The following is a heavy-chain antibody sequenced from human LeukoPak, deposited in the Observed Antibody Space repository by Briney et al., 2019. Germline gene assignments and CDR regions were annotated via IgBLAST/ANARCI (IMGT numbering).Heavy chain of an antibody. CDR3: ARGLELGYCSGASCYVWFDP. CDR1: GGSFSGYY. CDR2: INHGGRT. V-gene: IGHV4-34*01. D-gene: IGHD2-2*01. J-gene: IGHJ5*02. Sequence: PSETLSLTCVVSGGSFSGYYWSWIRQPPGKGLEWIGEINHGGRTNYSPSLKSRVTISVDTSKNQFSLNLSSVTAADTAVYYCARGLELGYCSGASCYVWFDPWGQGTLVAVSS.